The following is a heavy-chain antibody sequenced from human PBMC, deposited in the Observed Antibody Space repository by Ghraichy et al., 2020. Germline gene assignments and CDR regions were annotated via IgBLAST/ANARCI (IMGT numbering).Heavy chain of an antibody. CDR2: INPTGTT. V-gene: IGHV4-34*01. CDR3: ARRRELWSAAEGDAFDL. Sequence: TLSLTCAVYVGSFSVYYWSWIRQSPGKGLEWIGEINPTGTTNNSPSLKSRLTMLVDTSKNQFSLNLKSVTAADTAVYYCARRRELWSAAEGDAFDLWGQGTMVTVSS. CDR1: VGSFSVYY. D-gene: IGHD3-10*01. J-gene: IGHJ3*01.